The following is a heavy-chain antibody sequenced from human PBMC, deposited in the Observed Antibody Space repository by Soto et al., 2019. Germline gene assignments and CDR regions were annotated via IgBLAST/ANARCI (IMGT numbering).Heavy chain of an antibody. V-gene: IGHV4-4*02. CDR1: GGSISSSNW. Sequence: QVQLQESGPGLVKPSGTLSLTCAVSGGSISSSNWWSWVRQPPGKGLEWIGEIYHSGSTNYNPSLKRRVTISVDQSKNQFSRKLSSVTAADTAVYYCAGWIQLQQYDYYGMDVWGQGTTVTVSS. D-gene: IGHD5-18*01. CDR2: IYHSGST. J-gene: IGHJ6*02. CDR3: AGWIQLQQYDYYGMDV.